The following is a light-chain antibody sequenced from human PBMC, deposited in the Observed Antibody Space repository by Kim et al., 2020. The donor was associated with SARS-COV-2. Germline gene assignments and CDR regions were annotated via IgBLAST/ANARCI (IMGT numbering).Light chain of an antibody. CDR3: QSYDSSLSGYV. J-gene: IGLJ1*01. Sequence: RVTVCCTGSSSNIGAGYDVHWYQQLPGTATKLLIYGNSNRPSGVPDRFSGSKSGTSASLAITGLQAEDEADYYCQSYDSSLSGYVFGTGTKVTVL. CDR2: GNS. CDR1: SSNIGAGYD. V-gene: IGLV1-40*01.